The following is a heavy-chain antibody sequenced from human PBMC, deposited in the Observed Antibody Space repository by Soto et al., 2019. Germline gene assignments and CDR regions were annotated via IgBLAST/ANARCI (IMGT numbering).Heavy chain of an antibody. D-gene: IGHD5-18*01. Sequence: QVQLVESGGGVVQPGRSLRLSCAASGFTFSSYGMHWVRQAPGKGLEWVAVIWYDGSNKYYADSVKGRFTISRDNSKNTLYLQMNSLRAEDTAVYYCARDGVQVWAKRTYWYFDLWGRGTLVTVSS. CDR2: IWYDGSNK. CDR1: GFTFSSYG. V-gene: IGHV3-33*01. CDR3: ARDGVQVWAKRTYWYFDL. J-gene: IGHJ2*01.